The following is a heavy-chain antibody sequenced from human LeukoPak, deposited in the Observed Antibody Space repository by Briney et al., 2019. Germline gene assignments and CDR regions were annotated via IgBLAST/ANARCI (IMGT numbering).Heavy chain of an antibody. CDR2: INPSGGST. Sequence: GASVKVSCTASGYTFTSYYMHWVRQAPGQGLEWMGIINPSGGSTSYAQKFQGRVTMTRDTSTSAVYMELSSLRSEDTAVYYCARDQEGATTHWGQGTLVTVSS. D-gene: IGHD1-26*01. CDR1: GYTFTSYY. CDR3: ARDQEGATTH. V-gene: IGHV1-46*01. J-gene: IGHJ4*02.